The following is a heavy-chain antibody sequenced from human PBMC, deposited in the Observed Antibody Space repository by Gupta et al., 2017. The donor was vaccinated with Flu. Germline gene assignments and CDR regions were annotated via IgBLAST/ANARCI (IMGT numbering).Heavy chain of an antibody. CDR2: IWSDGSTK. Sequence: MHWVRQAPGKGVEWVAVIWSDGSTKYYADSVKGRFTISRDTSKNTVHLQMNSLRVDDTALYYCARDHYDTSGWGFDPWGQGTLVIVSS. J-gene: IGHJ5*02. V-gene: IGHV3-33*01. D-gene: IGHD3-22*01. CDR3: ARDHYDTSGWGFDP.